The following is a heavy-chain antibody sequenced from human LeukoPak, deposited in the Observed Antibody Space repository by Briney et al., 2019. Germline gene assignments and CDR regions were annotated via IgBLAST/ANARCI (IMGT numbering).Heavy chain of an antibody. D-gene: IGHD3-22*01. J-gene: IGHJ4*02. CDR3: AKDVSYDSSGYYVN. CDR1: GFTFDDYA. V-gene: IGHV3-9*01. Sequence: GGSLRLSCAASGFTFDDYAMHWVRQAPGKGLEWVSGISWNSGSIGYADSVKGRFTISRDNAKNSLYLQVNSLRAEDTALYYCAKDVSYDSSGYYVNWGQGTLVTVSS. CDR2: ISWNSGSI.